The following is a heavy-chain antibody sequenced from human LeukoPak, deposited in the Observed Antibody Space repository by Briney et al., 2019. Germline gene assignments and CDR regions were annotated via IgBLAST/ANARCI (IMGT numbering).Heavy chain of an antibody. Sequence: SVKVSCKASGVTFSDYALNWVRQAPGQGLEWMGGIIPIFGTANYAQKFQGRVTITADKSTSTAYMELSSLRSEDTAVYYCASTYGYSSGWYNGAILGYWGQGTLVTVSS. CDR1: GVTFSDYA. CDR2: IIPIFGTA. J-gene: IGHJ4*02. D-gene: IGHD6-19*01. V-gene: IGHV1-69*06. CDR3: ASTYGYSSGWYNGAILGY.